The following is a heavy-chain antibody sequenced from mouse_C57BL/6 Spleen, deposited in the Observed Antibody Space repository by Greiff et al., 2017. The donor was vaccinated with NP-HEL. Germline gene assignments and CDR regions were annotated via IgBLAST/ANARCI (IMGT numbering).Heavy chain of an antibody. Sequence: QVQLQQPGAELVKPGASVKMSCKASGYTFTSYWITWVKQRPGQGLEWIGDIYPGSGSTNYNEKFKSKATLTVDTSSSTAYMQLSSLTSEDSAFYYCAREPYYDYDVDYWGQGTTLTVSS. CDR1: GYTFTSYW. D-gene: IGHD2-4*01. V-gene: IGHV1-55*01. CDR3: AREPYYDYDVDY. J-gene: IGHJ2*01. CDR2: IYPGSGST.